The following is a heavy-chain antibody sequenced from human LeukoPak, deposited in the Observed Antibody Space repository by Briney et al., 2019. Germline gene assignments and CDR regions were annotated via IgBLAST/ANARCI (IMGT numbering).Heavy chain of an antibody. D-gene: IGHD1-26*01. CDR3: ATDHYSGAYRNWFDP. Sequence: SETLSLTCTVSGYSVSNAYYWGWIRQPPEKGLEWIGSIYHSGRTYYNPSLKSRVTISVDTSKNQFSLNLSSVTAADTAVYYCATDHYSGAYRNWFDPWGQGTLVTVSS. CDR2: IYHSGRT. J-gene: IGHJ5*02. CDR1: GYSVSNAYY. V-gene: IGHV4-38-2*02.